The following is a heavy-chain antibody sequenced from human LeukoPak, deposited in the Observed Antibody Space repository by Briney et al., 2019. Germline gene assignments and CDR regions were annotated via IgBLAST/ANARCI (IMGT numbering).Heavy chain of an antibody. CDR1: GFTFSVYA. J-gene: IGHJ4*02. V-gene: IGHV3-64D*06. CDR2: ISSNGGST. CDR3: VKGPYIVIVPAAQGYFDY. Sequence: PGGSLRLSCSASGFTFSVYAMHWVRQAPGKGLEYVSGISSNGGSTNYADSVKGRFTISRDNSKNTLYLQVSSLRVEGTAVYYCVKGPYIVIVPAAQGYFDYWGQGTLVTVSS. D-gene: IGHD2-2*01.